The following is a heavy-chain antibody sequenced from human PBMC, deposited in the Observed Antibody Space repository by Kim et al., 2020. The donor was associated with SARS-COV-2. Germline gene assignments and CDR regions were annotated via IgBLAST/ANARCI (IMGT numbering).Heavy chain of an antibody. CDR3: ARDRPGLPDSSGCYSS. V-gene: IGHV4-38-2*02. D-gene: IGHD3-22*01. J-gene: IGHJ4*02. Sequence: SETLSLTCTVSGYSISSGYYWCCLRQPPGKRLEWSGSIYHSGSTYYNPSLKSRVTISVDTYKNQFSLKLSSVTAADTAVYYCARDRPGLPDSSGCYSSWGQGTLVTVSS. CDR2: IYHSGST. CDR1: GYSISSGYY.